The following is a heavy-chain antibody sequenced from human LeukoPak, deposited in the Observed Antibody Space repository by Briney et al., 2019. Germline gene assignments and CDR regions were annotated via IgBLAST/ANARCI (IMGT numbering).Heavy chain of an antibody. CDR3: ARGDYDILTGPEGFDF. CDR1: GGSIRSGGYS. CDR2: IYHSGYT. V-gene: IGHV4-30-2*01. D-gene: IGHD3-9*01. Sequence: SETLSLTCTVSGGSIRSGGYSWSWIRQPPGKGLEWIGYIYHSGYTYYNPSLGSRVTISVDRSKSQFSLKVTSVTAADTAVYFCARGDYDILTGPEGFDFWGQGTLVTVSS. J-gene: IGHJ4*02.